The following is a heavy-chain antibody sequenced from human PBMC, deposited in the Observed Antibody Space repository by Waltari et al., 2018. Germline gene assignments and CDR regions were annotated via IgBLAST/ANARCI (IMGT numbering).Heavy chain of an antibody. CDR2: IYYSGST. CDR1: GGSISSGDYY. V-gene: IGHV4-30-4*08. J-gene: IGHJ6*03. Sequence: QVQLQESGPGLVKPSQTLSLTCTVSGGSISSGDYYWSWIRQPPGKGLEWIGYIYYSGSTYYNPSLKSRVTISVDTSKNQFSLKLSSVTAADTAVYYCASSTSTNYYYYYYMDVWGKGTTVTISS. D-gene: IGHD2-2*01. CDR3: ASSTSTNYYYYYYMDV.